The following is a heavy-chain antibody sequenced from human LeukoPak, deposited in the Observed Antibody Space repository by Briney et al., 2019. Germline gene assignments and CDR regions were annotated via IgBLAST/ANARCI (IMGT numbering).Heavy chain of an antibody. D-gene: IGHD6-13*01. CDR2: SSAYNGNT. CDR3: ARGRPTPGIATNDY. V-gene: IGHV1-18*01. Sequence: GASVKVSCKASGYTFTSYGISWVRQAPGQGLGWRGWSSAYNGNTNYAQKLQGRVTMTTDTSTSTAYMELRSLRSDDTAVYYCARGRPTPGIATNDYWGQGTLVTVSS. J-gene: IGHJ4*02. CDR1: GYTFTSYG.